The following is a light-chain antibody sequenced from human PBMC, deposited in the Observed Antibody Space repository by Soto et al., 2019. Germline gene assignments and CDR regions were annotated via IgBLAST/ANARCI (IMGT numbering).Light chain of an antibody. CDR2: WGS. CDR1: QSLLHSNGYNY. V-gene: IGKV2-28*01. Sequence: DIVMPQSPLSLPVTPGEPASISCRSSQSLLHSNGYNYLDWYLQKPGQSPQLLIYWGSNRASVVPDRFTGSGSGTDFTLNINGVEAEDVGVYFCMPGLQSPPTFGQVTKVEIK. CDR3: MPGLQSPPT. J-gene: IGKJ1*01.